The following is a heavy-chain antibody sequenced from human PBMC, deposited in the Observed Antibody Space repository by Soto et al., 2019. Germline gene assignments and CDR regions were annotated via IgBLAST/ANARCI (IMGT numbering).Heavy chain of an antibody. CDR3: ARVTLELPEAIDI. J-gene: IGHJ3*02. Sequence: GDSVKVSCKASGYTFTRYYMHWVRQAPGQGLEWMGIINPSGGSTSYAQKFQGRVTMTRDTSTSTVYMELSSLRSEDTAVYYCARVTLELPEAIDIWCKGTMVTVSS. V-gene: IGHV1-46*01. CDR1: GYTFTRYY. CDR2: INPSGGST. D-gene: IGHD1-7*01.